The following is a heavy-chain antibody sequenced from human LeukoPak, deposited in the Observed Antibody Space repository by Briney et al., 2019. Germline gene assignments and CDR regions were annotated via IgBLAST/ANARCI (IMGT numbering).Heavy chain of an antibody. D-gene: IGHD1-7*01. CDR1: GFTFTSYY. V-gene: IGHV1-46*01. CDR3: ARDREYNWNYGYFEY. CDR2: INPGSGST. Sequence: ASVKVSCKASGFTFTSYYMHWVRQAPGQGLEWMGIINPGSGSTTYAQKFQGRVTMTRDTSTSTVYMELGSLRSEDTAVYFCARDREYNWNYGYFEYWGQGTLVTVSS. J-gene: IGHJ4*02.